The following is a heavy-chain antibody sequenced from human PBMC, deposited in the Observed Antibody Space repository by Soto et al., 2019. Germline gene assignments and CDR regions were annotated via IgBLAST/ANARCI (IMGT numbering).Heavy chain of an antibody. D-gene: IGHD6-13*01. CDR2: INHSGST. Sequence: SETLSLTCAVYGGSFSGYYWSWIRQPPGKGLEWIGEINHSGSTNYNPSLKSRVTISVDTSKNQFSLKLSSVTAADTAVYYCARVGSYTRIAVDYWGQGTLVTVSS. J-gene: IGHJ4*02. V-gene: IGHV4-34*01. CDR3: ARVGSYTRIAVDY. CDR1: GGSFSGYY.